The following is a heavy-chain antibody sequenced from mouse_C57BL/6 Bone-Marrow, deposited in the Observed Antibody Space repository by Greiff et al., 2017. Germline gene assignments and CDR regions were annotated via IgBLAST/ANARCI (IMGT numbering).Heavy chain of an antibody. CDR2: IDTEDGDT. Sequence: VQLQQSGAELVRPGASVKLSCTASGFNIKDYYMHWVKQRPEQGLEWIGRIDTEDGDTEYAPKFQGKATMTADKSSNTAYLQLSSLTSEDTAVDYCTTDYYCRSYLAWFAYWGQGTLVTVSA. D-gene: IGHD1-1*01. CDR3: TTDYYCRSYLAWFAY. CDR1: GFNIKDYY. J-gene: IGHJ3*01. V-gene: IGHV14-1*01.